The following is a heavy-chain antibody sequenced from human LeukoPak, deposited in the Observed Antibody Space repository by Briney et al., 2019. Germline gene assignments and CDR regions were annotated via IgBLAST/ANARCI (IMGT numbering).Heavy chain of an antibody. CDR1: GFIFDDYA. Sequence: PGGSLRLSCAASGFIFDDYAMHWVRQAPGKGLEWVSLIYSGGSTYYADSVRGRFTISRDNSKNTLCLQMNSLRAEDTAVYYCATTRYDAFDIWGQGTMVTVSS. CDR2: IYSGGST. D-gene: IGHD4-17*01. J-gene: IGHJ3*02. V-gene: IGHV3-53*01. CDR3: ATTRYDAFDI.